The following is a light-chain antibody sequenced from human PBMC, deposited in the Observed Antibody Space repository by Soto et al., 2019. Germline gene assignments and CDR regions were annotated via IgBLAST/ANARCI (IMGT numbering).Light chain of an antibody. J-gene: IGKJ4*02. CDR3: QQANSYPLT. V-gene: IGKV1-12*01. CDR1: QGISSW. Sequence: DIQMTQSPSSVSASVGDRVTITCRASQGISSWLAWYQQKPGKAPKLHIYTASSLQSGVPSRFSGRGARTDFPLTISSLQPEDFATYSCQQANSYPLTFGGGTKVEIK. CDR2: TAS.